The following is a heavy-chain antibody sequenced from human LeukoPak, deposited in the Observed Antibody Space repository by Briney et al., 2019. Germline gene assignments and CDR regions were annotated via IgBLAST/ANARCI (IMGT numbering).Heavy chain of an antibody. CDR1: GYTFTSYS. J-gene: IGHJ4*02. CDR3: ARDCGPTSCYDFPDFDY. V-gene: IGHV3-48*01. D-gene: IGHD2-2*01. Sequence: PGGSLRLSCAASGYTFTSYSMNWVRQAPGKGLEWVSYISDGGETIYYADSVKGRFTISRDNAKNSLYLQMNSLRAEDTAVYYCARDCGPTSCYDFPDFDYWGQGTLVTVSS. CDR2: ISDGGETI.